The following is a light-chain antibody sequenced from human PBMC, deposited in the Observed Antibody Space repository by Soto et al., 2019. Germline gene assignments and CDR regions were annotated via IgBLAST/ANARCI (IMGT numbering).Light chain of an antibody. CDR1: QTVNNNY. J-gene: IGKJ1*01. Sequence: PGERAILSCRASQTVNNNYLAWCQQKPGQAPRLLISGASSRAADIPDRFSGSGSGTDFTLTINRLEPEDFAAYYRQQYHSSPRTFGQGTKVDIK. V-gene: IGKV3-20*01. CDR2: GAS. CDR3: QQYHSSPRT.